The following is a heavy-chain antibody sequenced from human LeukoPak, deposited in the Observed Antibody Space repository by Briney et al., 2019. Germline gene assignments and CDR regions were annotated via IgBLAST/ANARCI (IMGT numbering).Heavy chain of an antibody. CDR1: GYTFTDYY. J-gene: IGHJ4*02. Sequence: GASVKVSCKTSGYTFTDYYMHWVRQAPGQGLEWMGRINPNSGDTNYAQKFLGRVTMTRDTSISRAYMELSSLTSDDTAVYYCASISEVWSGYYTVHHDYWGQGTLVTVSS. V-gene: IGHV1-2*02. CDR3: ASISEVWSGYYTVHHDY. D-gene: IGHD3-3*01. CDR2: INPNSGDT.